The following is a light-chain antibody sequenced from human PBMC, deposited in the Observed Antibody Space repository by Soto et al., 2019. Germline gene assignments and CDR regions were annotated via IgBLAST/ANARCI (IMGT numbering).Light chain of an antibody. CDR3: CSYAGSSTLDV. Sequence: QSALTQPASVSGSPGQSITISCTGTSSDVGSYNLVSWYQQHPGKAPKLMIYEGSKRPSGVSNRFSGSKSGNTASLTISGVRAEDEADYYCCSYAGSSTLDVFGTGTKLTVL. V-gene: IGLV2-23*01. CDR2: EGS. CDR1: SSDVGSYNL. J-gene: IGLJ1*01.